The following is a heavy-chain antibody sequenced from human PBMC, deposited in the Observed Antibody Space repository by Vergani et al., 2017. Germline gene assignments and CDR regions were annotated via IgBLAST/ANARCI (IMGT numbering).Heavy chain of an antibody. CDR2: IKSKTDGGTT. Sequence: EVQLVESGGGLVKPGGSLRLSCAASGFTFSNAWMSWVRQAPGKGLEWVGRIKSKTDGGTTDYAAPVKGRFTISRDDSKNTLYLQLNSLTTEDTAVYYCTTPRLVVRGGIWAPFDPWGQGTLVSVAS. CDR1: GFTFSNAW. J-gene: IGHJ5*02. CDR3: TTPRLVVRGGIWAPFDP. D-gene: IGHD3-10*01. V-gene: IGHV3-15*01.